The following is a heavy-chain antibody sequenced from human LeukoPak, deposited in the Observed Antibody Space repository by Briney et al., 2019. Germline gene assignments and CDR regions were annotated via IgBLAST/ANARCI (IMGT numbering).Heavy chain of an antibody. J-gene: IGHJ6*03. CDR2: IYYSGST. Sequence: SETLSLTCTVPGGSISSYYWSWIRQPPGKGLEWIGYIYYSGSTNYNPSLKSRVTISVDTSKNQFSLKLSSVTAADTAVYYCVREADYYMDVWGKGTTVTVSS. D-gene: IGHD6-25*01. CDR3: VREADYYMDV. V-gene: IGHV4-59*01. CDR1: GGSISSYY.